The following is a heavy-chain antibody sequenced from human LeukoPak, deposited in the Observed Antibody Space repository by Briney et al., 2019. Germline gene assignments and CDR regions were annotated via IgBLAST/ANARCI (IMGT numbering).Heavy chain of an antibody. J-gene: IGHJ4*02. CDR1: GYIFTDHF. D-gene: IGHD5-12*01. V-gene: IGHV1-2*02. Sequence: GASVKVSCKASGYIFTDHFMQWVRHAPGQGLEWMGWINPNSGCTSYAQKFQGRVTMTRDTSINTAYMELSRLRSDDTAVYYCAGVGYGKGYYFDYWGQGTLVTVSS. CDR2: INPNSGCT. CDR3: AGVGYGKGYYFDY.